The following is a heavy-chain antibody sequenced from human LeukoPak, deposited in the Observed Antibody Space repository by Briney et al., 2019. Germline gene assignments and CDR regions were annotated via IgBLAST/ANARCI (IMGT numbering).Heavy chain of an antibody. CDR1: GYTLTELC. CDR3: ATARVNSVGNVWFDP. Sequence: GASVKVSCKVSGYTLTELCMHWVRQAPGKGLEWMGGFDPEDGETIYAQKFQGRVTMTEDTSTDTAYMELSSLRSEDTAVYYCATARVNSVGNVWFDPWGQGTLVTVSS. CDR2: FDPEDGET. J-gene: IGHJ5*02. D-gene: IGHD4-23*01. V-gene: IGHV1-24*01.